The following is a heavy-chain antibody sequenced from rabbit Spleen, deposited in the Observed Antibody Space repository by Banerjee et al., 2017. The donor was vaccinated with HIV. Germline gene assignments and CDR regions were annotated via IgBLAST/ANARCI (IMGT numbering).Heavy chain of an antibody. Sequence: QSLEESGGGLVKPGASLTLTCIASGVSFSGSSYMCWVRQAPGKGLEWIACIEAGSSGFTYFASWAKGRFTISKTSSTTVTLQMTSLTAADTATYFCARDTSSSFSSYGMDLWGPGTLVTVS. CDR3: ARDTSSSFSSYGMDL. D-gene: IGHD1-1*01. V-gene: IGHV1S40*01. J-gene: IGHJ6*01. CDR2: IEAGSSGFT. CDR1: GVSFSGSSY.